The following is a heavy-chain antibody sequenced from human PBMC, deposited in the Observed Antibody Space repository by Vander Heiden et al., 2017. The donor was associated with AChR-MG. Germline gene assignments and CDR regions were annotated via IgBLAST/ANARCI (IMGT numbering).Heavy chain of an antibody. CDR1: GFTFDDYA. J-gene: IGHJ1*01. Sequence: EVQLVESGGGLVQPGRSLRLSCAPSGFTFDDYAMHWVRQAPGKGLEWVSGISWNSGSIGYADSVKGRFTISRDNAKNSLYLQMNSLRAEDTALYYCAKVPRSGYFQHWGQGTLVTVSS. V-gene: IGHV3-9*01. CDR2: ISWNSGSI. D-gene: IGHD3-10*01. CDR3: AKVPRSGYFQH.